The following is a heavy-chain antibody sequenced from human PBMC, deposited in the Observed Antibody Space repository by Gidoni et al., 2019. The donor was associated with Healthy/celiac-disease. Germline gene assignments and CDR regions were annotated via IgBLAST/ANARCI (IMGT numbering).Heavy chain of an antibody. CDR3: ARHRSLAVGTELDFDY. CDR1: GGSISTYY. V-gene: IGHV4-59*08. CDR2: IYYSGST. Sequence: QLQLQESGTGLVKPSETVSLTGTVSGGSISTYYWSWIRQTPGKGLEWIGYIYYSGSTNYSPSLKSRVTISVDTSKNQFSLKLSSVTAADTALYYCARHRSLAVGTELDFDYWGQGTLVTVSS. J-gene: IGHJ4*02. D-gene: IGHD6-19*01.